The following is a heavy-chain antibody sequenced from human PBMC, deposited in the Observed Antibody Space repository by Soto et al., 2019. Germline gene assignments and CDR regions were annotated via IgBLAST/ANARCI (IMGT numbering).Heavy chain of an antibody. CDR2: IYHSGST. Sequence: QVQLQESGPGLVKPSGTLSLTCAVSGGSISSSNWWSWVRQPPGKGLEWIGEIYHSGSTNYNPSLKSRSAISVDKSKNQFSLKLSSVTAADTAVYYCASVKASGVNFAYWGQGTLVTVSS. J-gene: IGHJ4*02. CDR1: GGSISSSNW. D-gene: IGHD3-10*01. CDR3: ASVKASGVNFAY. V-gene: IGHV4-4*02.